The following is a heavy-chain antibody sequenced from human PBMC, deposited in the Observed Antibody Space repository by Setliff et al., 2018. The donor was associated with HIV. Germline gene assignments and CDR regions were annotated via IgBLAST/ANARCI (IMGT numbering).Heavy chain of an antibody. J-gene: IGHJ4*02. D-gene: IGHD3-3*01. V-gene: IGHV3-23*01. Sequence: GGSLRLSCAVSGFTFSSYAMSWVRQAPGKGLEWVSAISGSAGSTYYADFVKGRFTISRDNSKNTLHLQMNSLRPEDTAVYYCAPWRGIFETSGYYRYWGQGTLVTVSS. CDR2: ISGSAGST. CDR3: APWRGIFETSGYYRY. CDR1: GFTFSSYA.